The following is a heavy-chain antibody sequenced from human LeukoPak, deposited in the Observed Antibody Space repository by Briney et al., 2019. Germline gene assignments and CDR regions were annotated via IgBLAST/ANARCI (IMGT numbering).Heavy chain of an antibody. CDR3: AKVAFGTFDY. J-gene: IGHJ4*02. Sequence: GGSLRLSCAASGFTFSSYAMSWVRQAPGKGLEGVSAISGSGGSTDYGCSVKGRFTISRDNSKNTLYLQMNSLRAEDKAVYYCAKVAFGTFDYWGQGTLVTVSS. V-gene: IGHV3-23*01. CDR1: GFTFSSYA. D-gene: IGHD3-16*01. CDR2: ISGSGGST.